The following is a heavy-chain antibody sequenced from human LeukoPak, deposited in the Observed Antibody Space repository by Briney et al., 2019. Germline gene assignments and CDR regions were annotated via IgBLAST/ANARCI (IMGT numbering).Heavy chain of an antibody. V-gene: IGHV5-51*01. J-gene: IGHJ4*02. CDR1: GYSFTSYW. D-gene: IGHD5-12*01. CDR3: ARGSGYSGYDLKY. Sequence: GGSLEISCKGSGYSFTSYWIGGVRQMPGKGLEWMGIIYPGDSDTRYSPSFQGQVTISADKSISTAYLQWSSLKASDTAMYYCARGSGYSGYDLKYWGQGTLVTVSS. CDR2: IYPGDSDT.